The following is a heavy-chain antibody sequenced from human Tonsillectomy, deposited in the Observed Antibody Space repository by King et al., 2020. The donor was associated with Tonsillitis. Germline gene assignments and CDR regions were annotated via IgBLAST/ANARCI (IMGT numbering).Heavy chain of an antibody. CDR2: ISYDGSNK. D-gene: IGHD2-8*01. CDR1: GFTFRSYA. J-gene: IGHJ4*02. V-gene: IGHV3-30*04. Sequence: VQLVESGGGVVQPGRSLRLSCAASGFTFRSYAMHWVRQAPGKGLEWVAVISYDGSNKYYVDSVKGRFTISRDNSKNTLYLQMNSLRPEDTAVYYCARDQGGYCTHGVCSPFDYWGQGTLVTVSS. CDR3: ARDQGGYCTHGVCSPFDY.